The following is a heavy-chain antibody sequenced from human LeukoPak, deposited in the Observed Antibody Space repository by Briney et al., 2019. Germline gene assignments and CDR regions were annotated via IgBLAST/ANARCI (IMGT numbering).Heavy chain of an antibody. CDR3: ARVQLGGDYYYYYYMDV. CDR2: IIPIFGTA. Sequence: SVKVSCKASGGTFSSYAISWVRQAPGQGLEWMGGIIPIFGTANYAQKFQGRVTITADKSTSTAYMELSSLRSEDTAVYYCARVQLGGDYYYYYYMDVWGKGTKVTVSS. J-gene: IGHJ6*03. CDR1: GGTFSSYA. V-gene: IGHV1-69*06. D-gene: IGHD6-6*01.